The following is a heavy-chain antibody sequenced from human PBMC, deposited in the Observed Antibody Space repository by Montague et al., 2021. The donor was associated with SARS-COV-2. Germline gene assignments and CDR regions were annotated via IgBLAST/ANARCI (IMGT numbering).Heavy chain of an antibody. D-gene: IGHD3-10*01. CDR1: GFPFSRYC. J-gene: IGHJ3*01. Sequence: SLRLSCAASGFPFSRYCMTWVRQAPGNGLEWVANITPDGNDMSYLDSVTGRFTVSRDNAKNSLYLQMNGLRAEDTAVYYCARDLDVRQDSGAYYDAFDVWGQGTMVTVSS. CDR2: ITPDGNDM. CDR3: ARDLDVRQDSGAYYDAFDV. V-gene: IGHV3-7*01.